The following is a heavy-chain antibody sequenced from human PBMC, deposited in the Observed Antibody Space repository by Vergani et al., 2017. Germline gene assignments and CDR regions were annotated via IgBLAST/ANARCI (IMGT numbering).Heavy chain of an antibody. CDR3: AGAYCSRTSRYAGFDG. CDR2: INPNSGGT. V-gene: IGHV1-2*02. J-gene: IGHJ4*02. CDR1: GYTFTGYY. Sequence: QVQLVQSGAEVKKPGASVKVSCKASGYTFTGYYMHWVRQAPGQGLAWMGWINPNSGGTNYAQKFQGRVTMTRDTSISTAYMELSRLRSDGTAVYYCAGAYCSRTSRYAGFDGWGQGSLVTVSS. D-gene: IGHD2-2*01.